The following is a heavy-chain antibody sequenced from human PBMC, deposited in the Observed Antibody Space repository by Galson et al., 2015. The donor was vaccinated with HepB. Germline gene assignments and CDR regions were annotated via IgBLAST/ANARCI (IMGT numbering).Heavy chain of an antibody. D-gene: IGHD6-13*01. CDR3: TRLYSSTWYGFDY. V-gene: IGHV3-49*03. CDR2: IRNEAYGGTT. Sequence: SLRLSCADSGFTFGDYVMSWFRQAPGKGLEWVSFIRNEAYGGTTEYAASVKGRFTISRDDSKSIAYLQMNSLKTEDTAVYYCTRLYSSTWYGFDYWGQGTLVTVSS. J-gene: IGHJ4*02. CDR1: GFTFGDYV.